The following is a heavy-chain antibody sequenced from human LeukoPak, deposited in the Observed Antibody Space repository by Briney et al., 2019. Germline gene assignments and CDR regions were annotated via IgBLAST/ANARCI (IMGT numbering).Heavy chain of an antibody. D-gene: IGHD3-16*01. Sequence: ASVKVSCKASGYTFTSYYMHWVRQAPGQGLEWMGIINPSGGSTSYAQKFQGRVTMTRDTSTSTVYMELSSLRSEDTAVYYCARDPGADLYHDAFDIWGQGTMVTVSS. CDR2: INPSGGST. V-gene: IGHV1-46*03. CDR1: GYTFTSYY. CDR3: ARDPGADLYHDAFDI. J-gene: IGHJ3*02.